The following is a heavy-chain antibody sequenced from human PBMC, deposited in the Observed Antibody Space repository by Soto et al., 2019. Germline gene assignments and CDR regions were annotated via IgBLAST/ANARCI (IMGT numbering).Heavy chain of an antibody. CDR1: GFSLSTSGVG. V-gene: IGHV2-5*02. J-gene: IGHJ4*02. Sequence: QITLKESGPPLVKPTQTLTLTCTFSGFSLSTSGVGVGWIRQPPGKALEWLALIYWDDDKRYSPSLKSRLTITKDTSKNQVVLTMTNMDPVDTATYYCAHATNIAVAGNFDYWGQGTLVTVSS. D-gene: IGHD6-19*01. CDR2: IYWDDDK. CDR3: AHATNIAVAGNFDY.